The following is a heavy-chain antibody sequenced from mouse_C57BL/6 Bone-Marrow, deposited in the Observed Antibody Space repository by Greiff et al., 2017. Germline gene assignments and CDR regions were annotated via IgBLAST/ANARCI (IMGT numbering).Heavy chain of an antibody. V-gene: IGHV5-6*01. CDR1: GFTFSSYG. Sequence: EVQVVESGGDLVKPGGSLKLSCAASGFTFSSYGMSWVRQTPDKRLEWVATISSGGSYTYYPDSVKGRFTISRDNAKNTLYLQMSSLKSEDTAMYYCARHEGGNYVGFAYWGQGTLVTVSA. J-gene: IGHJ3*01. CDR3: ARHEGGNYVGFAY. CDR2: ISSGGSYT. D-gene: IGHD2-1*01.